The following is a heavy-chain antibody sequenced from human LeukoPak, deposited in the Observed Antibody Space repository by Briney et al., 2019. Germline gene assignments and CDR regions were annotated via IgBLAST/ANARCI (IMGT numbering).Heavy chain of an antibody. CDR2: ISSSSTYI. V-gene: IGHV3-21*01. CDR3: ARRTGETGTAAFDY. Sequence: SGGSLRLSCAASGFTFSTYSMHWVRQAPGKGLEGVSSISSSSTYIYYADSVKGRFTISRDNAQNSLYLHMNSLRAEDTAVYYCARRTGETGTAAFDYWGQGTLVTVSS. J-gene: IGHJ4*02. CDR1: GFTFSTYS. D-gene: IGHD2-2*01.